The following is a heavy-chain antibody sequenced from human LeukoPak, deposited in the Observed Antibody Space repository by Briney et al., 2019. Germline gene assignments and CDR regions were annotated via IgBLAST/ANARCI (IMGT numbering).Heavy chain of an antibody. Sequence: GRSLRLSCTASGGTFRSDGKHWVRQAPGKGLEWVAVIWYDGSNKYYADSVKGRFTISRDNSNNTLYLQMNSLRTEDTAIYYCARVTNTSNWGLDYWGQGTLVTVSS. V-gene: IGHV3-33*01. CDR3: ARVTNTSNWGLDY. CDR1: GGTFRSDG. D-gene: IGHD7-27*01. J-gene: IGHJ4*02. CDR2: IWYDGSNK.